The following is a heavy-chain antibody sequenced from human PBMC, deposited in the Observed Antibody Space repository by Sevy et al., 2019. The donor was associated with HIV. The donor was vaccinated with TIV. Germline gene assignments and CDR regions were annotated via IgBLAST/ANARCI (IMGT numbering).Heavy chain of an antibody. CDR2: ISWNSAFI. CDR1: GFTFDDYA. D-gene: IGHD6-19*01. J-gene: IGHJ1*01. V-gene: IGHV3-9*01. CDR3: AKDGGSGSGPSAEYFHH. Sequence: GGSLRLSCAASGFTFDDYAMHWVRQAPGKGLEWVSGISWNSAFIGYADSVKGRLTISRDNAKNSLYLQMNSLKPEDTAVYYCAKDGGSGSGPSAEYFHHWGQSTLVTVSS.